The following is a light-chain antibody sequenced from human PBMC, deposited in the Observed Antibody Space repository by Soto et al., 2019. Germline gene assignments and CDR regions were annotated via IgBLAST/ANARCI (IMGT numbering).Light chain of an antibody. CDR1: SSDVGGYNY. J-gene: IGLJ1*01. CDR3: SSYTTSTTVV. Sequence: QSVLTQPASVSGSPGQSITISCTGTSSDVGGYNYVSWYQQHPGKAPKLIIYEVSNRPSGVSNRFSGSKSGNTASLTISGLQPEDEADYYCSSYTTSTTVVFGTGTKVTVL. CDR2: EVS. V-gene: IGLV2-14*01.